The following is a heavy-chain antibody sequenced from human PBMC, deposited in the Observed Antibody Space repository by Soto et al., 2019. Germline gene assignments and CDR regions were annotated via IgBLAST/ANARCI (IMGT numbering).Heavy chain of an antibody. CDR3: ARVMYATWSSFDY. CDR1: GFTFSSYD. J-gene: IGHJ4*02. D-gene: IGHD2-8*01. CDR2: ITSGGTI. Sequence: PGGSLRLSCAASGFTFSSYDMTWVRQSPGRGLEWVSYITSGGTIYYADSVKGRFTISRDNAKNSLFLQMNSLRAEDTAVYYCARVMYATWSSFDYWGQGTLVTVSS. V-gene: IGHV3-48*03.